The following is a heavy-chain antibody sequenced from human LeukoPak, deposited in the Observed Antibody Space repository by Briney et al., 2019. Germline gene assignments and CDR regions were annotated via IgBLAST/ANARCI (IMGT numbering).Heavy chain of an antibody. V-gene: IGHV3-23*01. J-gene: IGHJ4*02. Sequence: PGRSLRLSCAASGFTFSSYAMSWVRQAPGKGLEWVSAISGSGSSTYYADSVKGRFTISRDNSRGTLSLQMNSLRAEDTAVYYCAKGSGTYYPAFDYWGQGTLVTVSS. CDR1: GFTFSSYA. CDR2: ISGSGSST. CDR3: AKGSGTYYPAFDY. D-gene: IGHD1-26*01.